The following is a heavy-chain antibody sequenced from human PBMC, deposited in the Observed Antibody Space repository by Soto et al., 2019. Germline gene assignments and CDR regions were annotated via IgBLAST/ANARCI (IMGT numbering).Heavy chain of an antibody. J-gene: IGHJ4*02. D-gene: IGHD4-17*01. CDR1: GGSISSSSYY. V-gene: IGHV4-39*01. CDR3: ANLYGDYVSY. Sequence: QLQLQESGPGLVKPSEALSLTCTVSGGSISSSSYYWGWIRQPPGKGLEWIGTSSYSGSTYYNPSLKSRVTISVDTSKNQFSLRLSSVTAADTAVYYCANLYGDYVSYWGQGTLVTVSS. CDR2: SSYSGST.